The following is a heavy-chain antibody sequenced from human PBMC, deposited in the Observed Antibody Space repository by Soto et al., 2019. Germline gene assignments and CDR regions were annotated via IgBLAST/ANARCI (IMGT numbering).Heavy chain of an antibody. J-gene: IGHJ4*02. CDR1: GFTFSSYW. Sequence: GSLRLSCAASGFTFSSYWMDWVRQAPGKGLEWVAHINQDGSEKHYVDSVKGRFTISRDNAKNSLYLQMSSLTAEDSALYYCARSLDFWGQGTLVTVSS. CDR3: ARSLDF. CDR2: INQDGSEK. V-gene: IGHV3-7*01.